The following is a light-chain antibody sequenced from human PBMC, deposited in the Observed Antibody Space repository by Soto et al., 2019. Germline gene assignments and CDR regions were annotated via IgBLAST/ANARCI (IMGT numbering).Light chain of an antibody. CDR1: SSNIGNNY. CDR3: GAWDDSLSGWV. Sequence: QAVVTQPPSASGTPGQRVTIYCSGSSSNIGNNYVYWYQQLPETAPKLLIYINRQRPSGVPDRFSGSKSGTSASLAISGLRSEDEADYHCGAWDDSLSGWVFGGGTKLTVL. J-gene: IGLJ3*02. V-gene: IGLV1-47*01. CDR2: INR.